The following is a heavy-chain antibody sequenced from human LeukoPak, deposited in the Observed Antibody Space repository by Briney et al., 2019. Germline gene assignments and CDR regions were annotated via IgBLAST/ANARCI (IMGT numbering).Heavy chain of an antibody. J-gene: IGHJ5*02. D-gene: IGHD5-18*01. V-gene: IGHV1-69*05. CDR3: ARDQGYSYGQGASDWFDP. CDR2: IIPIFGTA. Sequence: SVKVSCKASGGTFSSYAISWVRQAPGQGLEWMGGIIPIFGTANYAQKFQGRVTITTDESTSTAYMELSSLRSEDTAVYYFARDQGYSYGQGASDWFDPWGQGTLVTVSS. CDR1: GGTFSSYA.